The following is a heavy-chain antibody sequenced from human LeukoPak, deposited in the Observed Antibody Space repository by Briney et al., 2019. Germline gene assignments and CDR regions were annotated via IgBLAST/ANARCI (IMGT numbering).Heavy chain of an antibody. CDR2: FSPSGGGT. J-gene: IGHJ4*02. D-gene: IGHD2-15*01. CDR3: AKDRSVWLGPLHFDY. Sequence: PGGSLRLSCAASGFTFSNYAMSWVRQAPGKGLEWVSAFSPSGGGTYYADSVKGRFTISRDNSKNTLYLQMNSLRAEDTAVYYCAKDRSVWLGPLHFDYWGQGTLVTVSS. V-gene: IGHV3-23*01. CDR1: GFTFSNYA.